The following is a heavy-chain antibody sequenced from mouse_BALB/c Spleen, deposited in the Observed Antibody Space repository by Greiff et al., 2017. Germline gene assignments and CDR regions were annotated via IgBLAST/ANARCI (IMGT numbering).Heavy chain of an antibody. Sequence: QVQLQQSGAELARPGASVQLSCKASGYTFTSYWMQWVKQRPGQGLEWIGAIYPGDGDTRYTQKFKGKATLTADKSSSTAYMQLSSLASEDSAVYYCAIDGYSLYYAMDYWGQGTSVTVSS. V-gene: IGHV1-87*01. CDR2: IYPGDGDT. CDR3: AIDGYSLYYAMDY. CDR1: GYTFTSYW. J-gene: IGHJ4*01. D-gene: IGHD2-3*01.